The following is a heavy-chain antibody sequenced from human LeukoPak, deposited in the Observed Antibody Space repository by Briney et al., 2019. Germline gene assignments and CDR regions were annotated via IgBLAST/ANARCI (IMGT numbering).Heavy chain of an antibody. CDR2: MNPNSGNT. D-gene: IGHD3-22*01. CDR1: GYTFTSYD. J-gene: IGHJ3*02. Sequence: ASVNVSCKASGYTFTSYDINWVRQATGQGLEWMGWMNPNSGNTGYAQKFQGRVTMTRNTSISTAYMELSSLRSEDTAVYYCASGLAQRYRADVGWFSHYYDSSGYSGDAFDIWGQGTMVTVSS. V-gene: IGHV1-8*01. CDR3: ASGLAQRYRADVGWFSHYYDSSGYSGDAFDI.